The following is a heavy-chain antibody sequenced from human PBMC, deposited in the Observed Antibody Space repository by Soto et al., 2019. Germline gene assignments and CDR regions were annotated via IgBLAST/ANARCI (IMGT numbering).Heavy chain of an antibody. CDR1: GFTVSSNY. V-gene: IGHV3-66*01. D-gene: IGHD4-4*01. J-gene: IGHJ6*03. Sequence: GGSLRLSCAASGFTVSSNYMSWVRQAPGKGLEWVSVIYSGGSTYYADSVKGRFTISRDNSKNTLYLQMNSLRAEDTAVYYCARNPHDYSNYGGSKYYYYMDVWGKGTTVTVSS. CDR3: ARNPHDYSNYGGSKYYYYMDV. CDR2: IYSGGST.